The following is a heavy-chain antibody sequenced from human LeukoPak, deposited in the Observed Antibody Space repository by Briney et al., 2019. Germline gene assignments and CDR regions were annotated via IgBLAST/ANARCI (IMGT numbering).Heavy chain of an antibody. Sequence: SETLSLTCAVYGGSFSGYYWSWIRQPPGKGLEWIGEINHSGSTNYNPSLKSRVTISVDTSKNQFSLKLSSVTAADTAVYCCARGAWNFSRALDVWGKGTTVTVSS. J-gene: IGHJ6*04. CDR3: ARGAWNFSRALDV. D-gene: IGHD1-7*01. CDR2: INHSGST. CDR1: GGSFSGYY. V-gene: IGHV4-34*01.